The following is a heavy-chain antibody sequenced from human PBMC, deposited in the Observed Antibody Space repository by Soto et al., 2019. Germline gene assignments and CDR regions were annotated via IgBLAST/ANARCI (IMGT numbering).Heavy chain of an antibody. D-gene: IGHD2-21*02. Sequence: GGSLRLSCVGSGFSFRDHNMKWVRQPPGKGLQWISYISSSSENIYYADSVKGRFTVSRDNAKNTLFLQMNSLRDDDSAIYYCARLPKGSVVTGWGQGSLVTVSS. CDR1: GFSFRDHN. CDR2: ISSSSENI. J-gene: IGHJ4*01. V-gene: IGHV3-48*02. CDR3: ARLPKGSVVTG.